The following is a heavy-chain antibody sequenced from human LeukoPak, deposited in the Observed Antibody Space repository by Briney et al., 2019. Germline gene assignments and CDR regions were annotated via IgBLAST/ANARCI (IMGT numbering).Heavy chain of an antibody. Sequence: GGSLRLSCAASGFTFSSYWMYWVRQGPGKGLVWVSRINNDGRTTSYADSVKGRFTISRDNAKNTLYLQMNSLRAEDTAVYYCARVGGTYVALPPDYWGQGTLVTVSS. CDR3: ARVGGTYVALPPDY. J-gene: IGHJ4*02. D-gene: IGHD3-10*01. CDR2: INNDGRTT. V-gene: IGHV3-74*01. CDR1: GFTFSSYW.